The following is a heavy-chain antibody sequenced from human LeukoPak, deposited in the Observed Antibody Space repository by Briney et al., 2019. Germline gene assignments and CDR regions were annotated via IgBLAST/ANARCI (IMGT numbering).Heavy chain of an antibody. CDR1: GGSISSYY. V-gene: IGHV4-4*07. J-gene: IGHJ4*02. CDR3: ARDKPYYYGSGSFQYYFDY. Sequence: SETLSLTCTDSGGSISSYYWSWIRQPAGKGLEWIGRIYTSGSTNYNPSLKSRVTMSVDTSKNQFSLKLSSVTAADTAVYYCARDKPYYYGSGSFQYYFDYWGQGTLVTVSS. CDR2: IYTSGST. D-gene: IGHD3-10*01.